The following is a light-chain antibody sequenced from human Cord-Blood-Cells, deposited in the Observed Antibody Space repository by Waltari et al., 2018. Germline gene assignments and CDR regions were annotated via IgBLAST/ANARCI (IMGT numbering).Light chain of an antibody. J-gene: IGLJ3*02. V-gene: IGLV2-11*01. CDR2: DVR. CDR3: CSYAGSYTLV. CDR1: SSDVGGYNY. Sequence: QSALTQPRSVSGSPGQSVTIPCTGTSSDVGGYNYVSWYQQHPGKAPKPMIYDVRKRPSGVPDRFSGSKSGNTASLTISGLQAEDEADYYCCSYAGSYTLVFGGGTKLTVL.